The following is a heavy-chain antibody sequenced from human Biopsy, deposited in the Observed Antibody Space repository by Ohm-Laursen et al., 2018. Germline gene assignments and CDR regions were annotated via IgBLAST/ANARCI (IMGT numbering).Heavy chain of an antibody. CDR2: IIPMSRTP. Sequence: SSVMVSCKTSGGSFSMDAFSWMRQVPGQGLEWMGLIIPMSRTPDYAQKFQGRVTFTADESTSTVYMELTSLTSDDTAVYYCASPNSGTYDVWGQGTTVTVSS. J-gene: IGHJ6*02. D-gene: IGHD1-26*01. CDR3: ASPNSGTYDV. V-gene: IGHV1-69*01. CDR1: GGSFSMDA.